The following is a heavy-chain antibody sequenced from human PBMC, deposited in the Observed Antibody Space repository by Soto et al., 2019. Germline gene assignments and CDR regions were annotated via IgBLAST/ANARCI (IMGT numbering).Heavy chain of an antibody. CDR1: GYTFTTYG. V-gene: IGHV1-18*01. CDR2: ISGYNGHT. D-gene: IGHD3-16*01. CDR3: AREGEMPYYYYGLDV. J-gene: IGHJ6*02. Sequence: QVQLVQSGAEVRKPGDSVKVSCKASGYTFTTYGISWVRQAPGQGLEWMGWISGYNGHTKYAQKFQGRVTMTTDTSTSTVYMDLRSLRSDDTAVYYCAREGEMPYYYYGLDVWGQGTPVTGSS.